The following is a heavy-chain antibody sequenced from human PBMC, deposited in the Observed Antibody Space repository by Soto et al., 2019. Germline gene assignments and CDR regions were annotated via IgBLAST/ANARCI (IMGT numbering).Heavy chain of an antibody. CDR3: AKVRTVYYDFWSGYYFDY. CDR1: GFTFSSYA. J-gene: IGHJ4*02. V-gene: IGHV3-23*01. Sequence: GGSLRLSCAASGFTFSSYAMSWVRQAPGKGLEWVSAISGSGGSTYYADSVKGRFTISRDNSKNTLYLQMNSLRAEDTAVYYCAKVRTVYYDFWSGYYFDYWGQGTLVTVSS. D-gene: IGHD3-3*01. CDR2: ISGSGGST.